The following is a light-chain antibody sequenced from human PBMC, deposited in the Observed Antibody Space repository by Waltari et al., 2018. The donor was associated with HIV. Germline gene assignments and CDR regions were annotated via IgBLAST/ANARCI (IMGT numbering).Light chain of an antibody. V-gene: IGLV2-14*01. J-gene: IGLJ2*01. CDR2: EVN. CDR3: SSYTTKTFLT. Sequence: QSALTQPASVSGSPGQSITISCTVPPSDIDPFTSVSWYQQHAGAAPKLIFVEVNYRPAGVSDRFSAAKSGNTASLTISDLQAEDEADYFCSSYTTKTFLTFGGGTKLTVL. CDR1: PSDIDPFTS.